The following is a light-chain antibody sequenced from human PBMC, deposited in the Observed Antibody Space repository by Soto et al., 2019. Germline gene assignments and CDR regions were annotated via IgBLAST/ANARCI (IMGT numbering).Light chain of an antibody. V-gene: IGKV1-5*01. CDR1: QSIDRW. J-gene: IGKJ4*01. CDR2: DGS. CDR3: QQGASFPRT. Sequence: DIQITQAPSTLSASVGYRVTITCRASQSIDRWLAWYQQKPGKAPKLVIYDGSTLESGVPSRFSVSGSGTEFTLTIRSLQPEDFATYYCQQGASFPRTFGGGTKV.